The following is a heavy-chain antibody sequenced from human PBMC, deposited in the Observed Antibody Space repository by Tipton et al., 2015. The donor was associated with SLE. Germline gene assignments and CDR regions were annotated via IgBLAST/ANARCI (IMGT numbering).Heavy chain of an antibody. CDR2: ISWNSGIR. J-gene: IGHJ5*01. CDR3: AKGHDYSKYTWFDS. CDR1: GFTFDDYV. Sequence: SLRLSCTASGFTFDDYVMHWVRQTPGKGLEWVSGISWNSGIRGYADSVRGRFTISRDNAKNSLDLQMNSPRAEDTAFYYCAKGHDYSKYTWFDSWGQGVLVTVSS. D-gene: IGHD4-11*01. V-gene: IGHV3-9*01.